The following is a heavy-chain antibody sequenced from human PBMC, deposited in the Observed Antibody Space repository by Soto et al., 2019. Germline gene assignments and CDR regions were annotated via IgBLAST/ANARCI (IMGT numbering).Heavy chain of an antibody. CDR3: ARGVVVTAIRYRNWFDP. CDR2: INHSGST. V-gene: IGHV4-34*01. D-gene: IGHD2-21*02. J-gene: IGHJ5*02. Sequence: SETLSLTCAVYGGSFSGYYWSWIRQPPGKGLEWIGEINHSGSTNYNPSLKSRVTISVDTSKNQFSLKLSSVTAADTAVYYCARGVVVTAIRYRNWFDPWGQGTLVTVSS. CDR1: GGSFSGYY.